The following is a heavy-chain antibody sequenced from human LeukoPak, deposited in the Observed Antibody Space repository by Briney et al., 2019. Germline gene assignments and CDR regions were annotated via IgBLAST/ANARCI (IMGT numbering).Heavy chain of an antibody. CDR3: ARDHDYNYYMDV. CDR2: INPNSGGT. V-gene: IGHV1-2*02. J-gene: IGHJ6*03. Sequence: ASVKVSCKASGYTSTGYYMHWVRQAPGQGLEWMGWINPNSGGTNYAQKFQGRVTMTRDTSISTAYMELSRLRSDDTAVYYCARDHDYNYYMDVWGKGTTVTVSS. CDR1: GYTSTGYY.